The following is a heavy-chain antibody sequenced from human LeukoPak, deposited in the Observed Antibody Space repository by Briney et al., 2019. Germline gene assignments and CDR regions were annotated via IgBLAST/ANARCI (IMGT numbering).Heavy chain of an antibody. V-gene: IGHV3-11*04. CDR3: ARDDVTTNWFDP. D-gene: IGHD1-1*01. CDR2: ISSSGNTI. CDR1: GFTFSDYY. Sequence: GGSLRLSCAASGFTFSDYYMSWIRQAPGKGLEWVSYISSSGNTIYYADSVKGRFTISRDNAKNSLYLQMNSLRAEDTAVYYCARDDVTTNWFDPWGQGTLVTVSS. J-gene: IGHJ5*02.